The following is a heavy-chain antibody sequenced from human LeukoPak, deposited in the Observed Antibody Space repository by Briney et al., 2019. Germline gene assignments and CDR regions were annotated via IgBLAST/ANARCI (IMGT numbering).Heavy chain of an antibody. CDR1: GYTFTAYY. V-gene: IGHV1-2*02. J-gene: IGHJ4*02. CDR3: ARDLGRDGYNSFDY. CDR2: INPNSGGT. D-gene: IGHD5-24*01. Sequence: GASVKVSCKASGYTFTAYYMHWVRQAPGQGLEWMGWINPNSGGTNYAQKFQGRVTMTRDTSITTAYLELTSLRSDDTAVYYCARDLGRDGYNSFDYWGQGTLVTVSS.